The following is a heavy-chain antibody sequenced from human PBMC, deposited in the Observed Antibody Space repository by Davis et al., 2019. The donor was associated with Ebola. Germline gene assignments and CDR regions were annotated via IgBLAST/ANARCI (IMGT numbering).Heavy chain of an antibody. J-gene: IGHJ6*02. CDR2: IYYSGST. Sequence: SETLSLTCTVSGGSISSSSYYWGWIRQPPGKGLEWIGSIYYSGSTYYNPSLKSRVTISVDTSKNQFSLKLSSVTAADTAVYYCARVAGFYGMDVWGQGTTVTVSS. CDR3: ARVAGFYGMDV. V-gene: IGHV4-39*01. CDR1: GGSISSSSYY.